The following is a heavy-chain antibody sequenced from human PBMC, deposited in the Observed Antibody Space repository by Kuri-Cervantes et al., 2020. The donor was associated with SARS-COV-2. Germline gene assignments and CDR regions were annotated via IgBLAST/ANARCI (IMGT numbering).Heavy chain of an antibody. D-gene: IGHD2-21*01. CDR1: GGSISSGGYY. V-gene: IGHV4-31*03. Sequence: SETLSLTCTVSGGSISSGGYYWSWIRQHPGKGLEWIGYIYYSGSTYYNPSLKSRVTISVDTSKDQFSLKLSPVTAADTAVYYCAREGGYCGGDCYSQGYYFDYWGQGTLVTVSS. CDR3: AREGGYCGGDCYSQGYYFDY. J-gene: IGHJ4*02. CDR2: IYYSGST.